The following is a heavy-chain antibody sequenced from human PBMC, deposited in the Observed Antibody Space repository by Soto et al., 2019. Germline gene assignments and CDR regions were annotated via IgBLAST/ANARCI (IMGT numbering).Heavy chain of an antibody. CDR2: ISAYNGNT. Sequence: ASVKVSCKASGYTFTSYGISWVRQAPGQGLEWMGWISAYNGNTNYAQKLQGRVTMTTDTSTSTAYMELRSLRSDDTAVYYCARAADWALRFLEPNWFDPWGQGTLVTVSS. CDR1: GYTFTSYG. J-gene: IGHJ5*02. D-gene: IGHD3-3*01. V-gene: IGHV1-18*01. CDR3: ARAADWALRFLEPNWFDP.